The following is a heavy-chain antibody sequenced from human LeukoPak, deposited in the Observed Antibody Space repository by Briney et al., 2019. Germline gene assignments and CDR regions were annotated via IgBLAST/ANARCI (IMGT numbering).Heavy chain of an antibody. V-gene: IGHV5-51*01. Sequence: ESLQISCKGSGYTFTSYWIGWVRQRPGKGLEWMGIINPSDSDTSYSPSFQGQVTMSADKSITTAYLQWTSLKASDTAMYYCARSCGSHCSSNQEFDYWGQGTLTVVSS. CDR1: GYTFTSYW. D-gene: IGHD2-21*02. J-gene: IGHJ4*02. CDR3: ARSCGSHCSSNQEFDY. CDR2: INPSDSDT.